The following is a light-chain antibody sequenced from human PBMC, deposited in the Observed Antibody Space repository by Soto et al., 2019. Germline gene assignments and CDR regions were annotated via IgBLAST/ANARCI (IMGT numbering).Light chain of an antibody. V-gene: IGKV1-6*01. CDR1: QDIRTE. J-gene: IGKJ1*01. CDR2: GAS. CDR3: LQDYSYPRT. Sequence: AIQMTQSPSSLSASVGDRVTITCRASQDIRTELGWYQQKPGKAPKFLIYGASTLQSGVPSRFSGSGSGTDFTLTISSLQPEDFATYYCLQDYSYPRTFGQGTKVEI.